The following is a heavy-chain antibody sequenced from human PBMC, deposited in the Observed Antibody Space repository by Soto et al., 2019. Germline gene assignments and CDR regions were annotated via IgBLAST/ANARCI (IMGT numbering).Heavy chain of an antibody. J-gene: IGHJ4*02. Sequence: TLSLTCAVSGSSVSSGGYSWSWIRQPPGKGLEWIGYIYHSGSTYYNPSLKSRVTISVDRSKNQFSLKLSSVTAADTAVYYCARGLITGSQYSGGWYYFDSWGQGTLVTVSS. D-gene: IGHD1-26*01. CDR2: IYHSGST. V-gene: IGHV4-30-2*01. CDR3: ARGLITGSQYSGGWYYFDS. CDR1: GSSVSSGGYS.